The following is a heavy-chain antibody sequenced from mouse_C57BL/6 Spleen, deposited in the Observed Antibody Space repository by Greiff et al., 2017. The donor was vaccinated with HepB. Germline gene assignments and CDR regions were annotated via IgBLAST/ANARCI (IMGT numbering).Heavy chain of an antibody. CDR2: ISYSGST. J-gene: IGHJ4*01. Sequence: DVKLVESGPGLAKPSQTLSLTCSVTGYSITSDYWNWIRKFPGNKLEYMGYISYSGSTYYNPSLKSRISITRDTSKNQYYLQLNSVTTEDTATYYCARTTVVAGDAMDYWGQGTSVTVSS. V-gene: IGHV3-8*01. D-gene: IGHD1-1*01. CDR1: GYSITSDY. CDR3: ARTTVVAGDAMDY.